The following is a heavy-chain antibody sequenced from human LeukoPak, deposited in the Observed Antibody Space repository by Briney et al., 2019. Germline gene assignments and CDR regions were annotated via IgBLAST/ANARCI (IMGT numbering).Heavy chain of an antibody. CDR2: IYPADSDT. CDR1: GYTFTNHW. Sequence: GESLKISCKGSGYTFTNHWIAWVRQMPGKGLEWMGIIYPADSDTRYGPSFQGQVTISADKSVRTAYLQWSSLKASDTAMYYCAFGASNWDQFDYWGQGTLVTVSS. CDR3: AFGASNWDQFDY. D-gene: IGHD7-27*01. V-gene: IGHV5-51*01. J-gene: IGHJ4*02.